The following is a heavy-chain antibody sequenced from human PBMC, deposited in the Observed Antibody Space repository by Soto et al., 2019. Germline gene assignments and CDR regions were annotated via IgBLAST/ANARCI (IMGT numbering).Heavy chain of an antibody. V-gene: IGHV4-59*08. J-gene: IGHJ4*02. CDR2: IYYSGST. Sequence: QVQLQESGPGLVKPSETLSLTSTVSGGSLSSYYWCWIRQPPGKGLVWIGHIYYSGSTTYNPSLKGRVTRSVGTSKRPSSLKLSSVSAAVTAVYYCARHVQWLVTFDYWGQGTLVTVSS. D-gene: IGHD6-19*01. CDR3: ARHVQWLVTFDY. CDR1: GGSLSSYY.